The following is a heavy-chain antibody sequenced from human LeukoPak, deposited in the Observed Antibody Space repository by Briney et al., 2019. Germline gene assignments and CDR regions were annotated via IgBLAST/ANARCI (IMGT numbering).Heavy chain of an antibody. CDR2: VMQDGSET. CDR3: RGTRTTIFAYFMDV. J-gene: IGHJ6*03. CDR1: EFSVRSYW. D-gene: IGHD3-3*02. V-gene: IGHV3-7*01. Sequence: GRSLRLSCVGSEFSVRSYWMSWVRQAPGKGLEWVANVMQDGSETYYVDSVKGRFTISRDNAKESLYLQMNDLRVEDTAVYFCRGTRTTIFAYFMDVWGKGTTVTVSS.